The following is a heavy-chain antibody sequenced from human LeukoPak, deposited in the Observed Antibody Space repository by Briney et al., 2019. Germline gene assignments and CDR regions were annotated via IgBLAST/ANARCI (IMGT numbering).Heavy chain of an antibody. Sequence: PSETLSLTCTVSGYSISSGYYWGWIRQPPGKGLEWIGSIYHSGSTYYNPSLKSRVTMSVDTSKNQFSLKLSSVTAADTAVYYCAGTYRYNYYYYMDVWGKGTTVTISS. V-gene: IGHV4-38-2*02. CDR2: IYHSGST. D-gene: IGHD1-1*01. J-gene: IGHJ6*03. CDR3: AGTYRYNYYYYMDV. CDR1: GYSISSGYY.